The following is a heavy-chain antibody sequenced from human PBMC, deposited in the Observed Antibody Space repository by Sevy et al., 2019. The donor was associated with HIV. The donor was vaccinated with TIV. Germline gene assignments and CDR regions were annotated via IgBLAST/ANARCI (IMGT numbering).Heavy chain of an antibody. CDR1: GFTFSSYW. Sequence: GGSLRLSCVASGFTFSSYWMTWVRQAPGRGLEWVANIRHDGSDKFYVDSVNGRFTISRDNAKNSLYLQMNSLRAEDTAVYYCAGFDDYWGQGTLVTVSS. V-gene: IGHV3-7*01. J-gene: IGHJ4*02. CDR3: AGFDDY. CDR2: IRHDGSDK.